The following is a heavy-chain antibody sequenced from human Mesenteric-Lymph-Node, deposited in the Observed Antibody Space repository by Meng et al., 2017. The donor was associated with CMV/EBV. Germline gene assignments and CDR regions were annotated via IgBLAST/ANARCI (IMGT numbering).Heavy chain of an antibody. D-gene: IGHD2-2*01. J-gene: IGHJ4*02. CDR3: ARIPYCSSTSCSFDY. CDR1: GFTFSSYW. CDR2: INSDGSTT. Sequence: GGSLRLSCAASGFTFSSYWMHWVRQAPGKGLVWVSRINSDGSTTTYADSVKGRFTISRDNAKNTLYLQMNSLTAEDTAVYYCARIPYCSSTSCSFDYWGQGTLVTVSS. V-gene: IGHV3-74*01.